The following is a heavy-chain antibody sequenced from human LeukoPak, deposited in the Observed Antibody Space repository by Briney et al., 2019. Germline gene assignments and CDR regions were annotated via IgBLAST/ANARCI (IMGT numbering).Heavy chain of an antibody. J-gene: IGHJ4*02. CDR3: TVPITIFGVERPVDY. V-gene: IGHV3-15*01. CDR2: IKSKTDGGTT. Sequence: GGSLRLSCAASGFTFSNAWMSWVRQAPGKGLEWVGRIKSKTDGGTTDYAAPVKGRFTISRDDSKNTLYLQMNSLKTEDTAVYYCTVPITIFGVERPVDYWGQGTLVTVSS. D-gene: IGHD3-3*01. CDR1: GFTFSNAW.